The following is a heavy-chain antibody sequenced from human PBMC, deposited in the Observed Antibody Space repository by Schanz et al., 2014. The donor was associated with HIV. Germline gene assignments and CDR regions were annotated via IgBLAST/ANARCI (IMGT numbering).Heavy chain of an antibody. Sequence: QLQLQESGPGLVKPSETLSLTCTVSGGSISSSSYSWGWIRQSPGKGLEWIGSIYYSGSTYYNPSPQGGVTLPDDTPNNHFSRKAGSGTAADTAVYHCARLPRHDSSGNYGFDYWGQGTLVTVSS. CDR2: IYYSGST. V-gene: IGHV4-39*01. J-gene: IGHJ4*02. CDR3: ARLPRHDSSGNYGFDY. CDR1: GGSISSSSYS. D-gene: IGHD3-22*01.